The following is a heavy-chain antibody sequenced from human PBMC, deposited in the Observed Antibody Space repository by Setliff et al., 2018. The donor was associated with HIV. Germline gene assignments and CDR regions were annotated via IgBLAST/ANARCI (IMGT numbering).Heavy chain of an antibody. D-gene: IGHD3-3*01. CDR1: ESTFYA. CDR3: AKDLGVSYYNFWSNYYGLDV. Sequence: HPGGSLRLSCEASESTFYAMHWVRQAPGKGLEWLAVISYDGTSKYYADSVKGRFTISRDNSKNTLYLQMSSLRAEDTAVYYCAKDLGVSYYNFWSNYYGLDVWGQGTTVTVSS. CDR2: ISYDGTSK. V-gene: IGHV3-30*04. J-gene: IGHJ6*02.